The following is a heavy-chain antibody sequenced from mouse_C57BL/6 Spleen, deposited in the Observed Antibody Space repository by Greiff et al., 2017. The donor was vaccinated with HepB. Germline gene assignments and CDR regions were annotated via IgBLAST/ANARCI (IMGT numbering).Heavy chain of an antibody. D-gene: IGHD1-1*01. J-gene: IGHJ1*03. CDR3: ARGGVLRPWYFDV. V-gene: IGHV5-17*01. Sequence: EVKLMESGGGLVKPGGSLKLSCAASGFTFSDYGMHWVRQAPEKGLEWVAYISSGSSTIYYADTVKGRFTISRDNAKNTLFLQMTSLRSEDTAMYHCARGGVLRPWYFDVWGTGTTVTVSS. CDR2: ISSGSSTI. CDR1: GFTFSDYG.